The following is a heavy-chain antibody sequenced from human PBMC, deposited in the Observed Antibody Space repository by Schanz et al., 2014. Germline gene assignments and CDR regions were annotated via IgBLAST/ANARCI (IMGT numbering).Heavy chain of an antibody. CDR2: ISGSGGST. J-gene: IGHJ4*02. Sequence: EVQLLESGGGLVQPGGSLRLSCAASGFTFSSYAMSWVRQAPGKGLEWVSAISGSGGSTYYADSVRGRFTISRDNSKNTLYLQMNGLRGEDTAVYYCAKDLDANYFDYWGQGILVTVSS. CDR1: GFTFSSYA. V-gene: IGHV3-23*01. CDR3: AKDLDANYFDY. D-gene: IGHD1-1*01.